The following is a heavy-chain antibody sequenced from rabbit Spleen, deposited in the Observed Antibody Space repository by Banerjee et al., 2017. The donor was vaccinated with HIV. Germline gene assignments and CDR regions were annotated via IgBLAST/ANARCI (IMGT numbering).Heavy chain of an antibody. CDR3: ARDSGSSFSSYGMDL. Sequence: QSLEESGGGQVQPEGSLTLTCTASGFSFSSRYYMCWVRQAPGKGLEWIGCIGFGSTGNTYYASWAKGRFTISKTSSTTVTLQMTSLTAADTATYFCARDSGSSFSSYGMDLWGPGTLVTVS. CDR1: GFSFSSRYY. J-gene: IGHJ6*01. V-gene: IGHV1S40*01. CDR2: IGFGSTGNT. D-gene: IGHD8-1*01.